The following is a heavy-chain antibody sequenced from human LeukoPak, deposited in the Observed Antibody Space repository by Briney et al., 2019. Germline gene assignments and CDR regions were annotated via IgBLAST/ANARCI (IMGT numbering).Heavy chain of an antibody. CDR2: ISSSGGGT. V-gene: IGHV3-64*01. Sequence: GGSLRLSCAASGFTFRNYAMHWVRQAPGKGLEYVSSISSSGGGTYYANSVKGRFTISRDNSKNTVYLQMGSLRAEDMAVYYCARDPGRAGTTEWYYFDYWGQGTLVTVSS. D-gene: IGHD3-3*01. J-gene: IGHJ4*02. CDR1: GFTFRNYA. CDR3: ARDPGRAGTTEWYYFDY.